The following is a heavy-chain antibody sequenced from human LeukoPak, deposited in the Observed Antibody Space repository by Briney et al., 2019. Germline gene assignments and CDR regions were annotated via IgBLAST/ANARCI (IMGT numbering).Heavy chain of an antibody. Sequence: GGSLRLSCAASGFTFDDYAMHWVRQAPGKGLEWVSGISWNSGSIGYADSVKGRLTISRDNSKNTLYLQMNSLRAEDTAVYYCAKDRGYCSSTSCSRGPFDYWGQGTMVTVSS. CDR3: AKDRGYCSSTSCSRGPFDY. D-gene: IGHD2-2*01. CDR2: ISWNSGSI. V-gene: IGHV3-9*01. CDR1: GFTFDDYA. J-gene: IGHJ4*02.